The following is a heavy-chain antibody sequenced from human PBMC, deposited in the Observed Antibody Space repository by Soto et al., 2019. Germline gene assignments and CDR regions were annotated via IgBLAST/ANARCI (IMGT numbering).Heavy chain of an antibody. D-gene: IGHD4-17*01. CDR2: IYHSGST. CDR1: GYSISSGYY. Sequence: SETLSLTCAVSGYSISSGYYWGWIRQPPGKGLEWIGSIYHSGSTYYNPSLKSRVTISVDTSKNQFSLKLSSVTAADTAVYYCARGGSHDGDYGIDYWGQGTLVTVSS. V-gene: IGHV4-38-2*01. J-gene: IGHJ4*02. CDR3: ARGGSHDGDYGIDY.